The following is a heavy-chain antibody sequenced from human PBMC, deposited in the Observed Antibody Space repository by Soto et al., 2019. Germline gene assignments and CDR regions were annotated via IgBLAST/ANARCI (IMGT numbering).Heavy chain of an antibody. CDR2: ISSSSSTI. V-gene: IGHV3-48*02. CDR3: AREAGPVEPAAIRYYYYYGMDV. Sequence: GGSLRLSCAASGFTFSSYSMNWVRQAPGKGLEWVSYISSSSSTIYYADSVKGRFTISRDNAKNSLYLQMNSLRDEDTAVYYCAREAGPVEPAAIRYYYYYGMDVWGQGTTVTVSS. CDR1: GFTFSSYS. J-gene: IGHJ6*02. D-gene: IGHD2-2*02.